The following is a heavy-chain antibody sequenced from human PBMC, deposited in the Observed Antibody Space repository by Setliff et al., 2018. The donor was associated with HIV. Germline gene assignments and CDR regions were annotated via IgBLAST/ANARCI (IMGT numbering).Heavy chain of an antibody. D-gene: IGHD3-10*01. CDR1: GYTFTDYY. CDR2: VDPEDGET. CDR3: ATASNYYGSGSHGQAFDI. Sequence: ASVKVSCKASGYTFTDYYMHWVQQAPGKGLEWMGRVDPEDGETIYAEKFQGRVTITADTSTDTAYMELSSLRSEDTAVYYCATASNYYGSGSHGQAFDIWGQGTRVTVSS. J-gene: IGHJ3*02. V-gene: IGHV1-69-2*01.